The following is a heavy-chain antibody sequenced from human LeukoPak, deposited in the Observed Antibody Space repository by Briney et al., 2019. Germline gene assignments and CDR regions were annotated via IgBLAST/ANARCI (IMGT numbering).Heavy chain of an antibody. CDR1: SGSINSYY. V-gene: IGHV4-4*07. CDR2: VYTSGSP. J-gene: IGHJ6*03. D-gene: IGHD6-19*01. Sequence: PSETLSLTCTVSSGSINSYYWTWIRQPAGKGLEWLGRVYTSGSPNYNPSLKGRVTMSLDTSKNQFSLKLRSVTAADTAVYYCARDVTGIAVAGTDPGYYYYYMDVWGKGTTVTVSS. CDR3: ARDVTGIAVAGTDPGYYYYYMDV.